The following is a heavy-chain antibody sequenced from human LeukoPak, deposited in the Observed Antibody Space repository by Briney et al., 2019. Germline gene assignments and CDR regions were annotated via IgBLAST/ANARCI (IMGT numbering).Heavy chain of an antibody. V-gene: IGHV3-7*01. J-gene: IGHJ4*02. CDR1: GFTFSSYW. D-gene: IGHD6-6*01. Sequence: GGSLRLSCAASGFTFSSYWMSWVRQAPGKGLEWVANIKQDGSEKYYVDSVKGRFTISRDNAKNSLYLQMNGLRAEDTAVYYCAREGAGSSYPFDYWGQGTLVTVSS. CDR2: IKQDGSEK. CDR3: AREGAGSSYPFDY.